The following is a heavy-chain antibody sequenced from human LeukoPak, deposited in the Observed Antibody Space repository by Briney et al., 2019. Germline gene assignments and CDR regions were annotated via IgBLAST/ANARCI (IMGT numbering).Heavy chain of an antibody. CDR1: GGSISSYY. CDR2: IYYSGST. CDR3: ARSLPGAIGAADF. J-gene: IGHJ4*02. Sequence: SETLSLTCTVSGGSISSYYWSWIRQPPGKGLEWIGYIYYSGSTNYNPSLKSRVTISVDTSKNQFSLKLSSVTAADTGVYYCARSLPGAIGAADFWGQGTLVTVSA. D-gene: IGHD6-13*01. V-gene: IGHV4-59*01.